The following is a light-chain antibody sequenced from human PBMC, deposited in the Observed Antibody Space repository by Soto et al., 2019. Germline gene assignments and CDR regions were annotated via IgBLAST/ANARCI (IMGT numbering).Light chain of an antibody. V-gene: IGKV1-5*03. Sequence: DLQMTQSPSNLSASVGDRVTITCRASQNINSWLAWYQQKPGKVPNLLIYKASTLESGVPSRFSGSGSGTEFTLTISSLQPDDFATYYCQQYKTYWTFGQGTKVEIK. CDR2: KAS. J-gene: IGKJ1*01. CDR3: QQYKTYWT. CDR1: QNINSW.